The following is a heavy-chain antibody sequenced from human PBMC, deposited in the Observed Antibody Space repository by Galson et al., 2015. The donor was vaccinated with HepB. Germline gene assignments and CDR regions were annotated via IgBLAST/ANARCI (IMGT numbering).Heavy chain of an antibody. CDR1: GFTFSSYA. CDR3: ARAHYGSGSYYTLGYYYGMDV. J-gene: IGHJ6*02. Sequence: SLRLSCAASGFTFSSYAMHWVRQAPGKGLEWVAVISYDGSNKYYADSVKGRFTISRDNSKNTLYLQMNSLRAEDTAVYYCARAHYGSGSYYTLGYYYGMDVWGQGTTVTVSS. V-gene: IGHV3-30*04. D-gene: IGHD3-10*01. CDR2: ISYDGSNK.